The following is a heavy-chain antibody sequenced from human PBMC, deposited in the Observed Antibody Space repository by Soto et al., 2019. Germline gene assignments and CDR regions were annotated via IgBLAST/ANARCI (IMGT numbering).Heavy chain of an antibody. CDR1: GFSLSTSGVG. V-gene: IGHV2-5*01. CDR2: IYWNDDK. D-gene: IGHD6-19*01. J-gene: IGHJ4*02. CDR3: AHSRQAVAGPRRGFDY. Sequence: SGPTLVNPTQTLTLTCTFSGFSLSTSGVGVGWIRQPPGKALEWLALIYWNDDKRYSPSLKSRLTITKDTSKNQVVLTMTNMDPVDTATYYCAHSRQAVAGPRRGFDYWGQGTLVTVSS.